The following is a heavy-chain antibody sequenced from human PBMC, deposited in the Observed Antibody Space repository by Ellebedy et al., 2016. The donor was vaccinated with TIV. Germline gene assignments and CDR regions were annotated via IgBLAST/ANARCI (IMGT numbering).Heavy chain of an antibody. CDR2: IYTSGST. CDR3: ARGDYDILTGYSGGFDY. CDR1: GGSISSYY. D-gene: IGHD3-9*01. V-gene: IGHV4-4*07. Sequence: SETLSLXXTVSGGSISSYYWSWIRQPAGKGLEWIGRIYTSGSTNYNPSPKSRVTMSVDTSKNQFSLKLSSVTAADTAVYYCARGDYDILTGYSGGFDYWGQGTLVTVSS. J-gene: IGHJ4*02.